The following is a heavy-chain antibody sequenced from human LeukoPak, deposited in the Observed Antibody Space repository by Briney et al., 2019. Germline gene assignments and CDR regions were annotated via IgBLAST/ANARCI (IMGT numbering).Heavy chain of an antibody. CDR2: INHSGST. CDR3: ANSGLLRDPFNY. CDR1: GGSLSGYY. Sequence: SETLSLTCSAYGGSLSGYYWSWIRQPPGKGLEWIGEINHSGSTNCNPSLKSRVTISADTSKNQFSLKLDSVTAADTAVYYCANSGLLRDPFNYWGQGTLVTVSS. V-gene: IGHV4-34*01. J-gene: IGHJ4*02. D-gene: IGHD4-17*01.